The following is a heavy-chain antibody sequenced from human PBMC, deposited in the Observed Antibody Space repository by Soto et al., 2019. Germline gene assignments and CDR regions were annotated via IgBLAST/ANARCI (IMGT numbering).Heavy chain of an antibody. CDR2: INHSGST. V-gene: IGHV4-34*01. CDR3: ARDKITGLFDY. CDR1: GGSFSGYY. J-gene: IGHJ4*02. Sequence: QVQLQQWGAGLLKPSETLSLTCAVYGGSFSGYYWTWIRQPPGTGLEWIGEINHSGSTNYNPSLKSRVTISVDTSKNQFSLKLTSVTAEDTAVYYCARDKITGLFDYWGQGTLVTVYS. D-gene: IGHD2-8*02.